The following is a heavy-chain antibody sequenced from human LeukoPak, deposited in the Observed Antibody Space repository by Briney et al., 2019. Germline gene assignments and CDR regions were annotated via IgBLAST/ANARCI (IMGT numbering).Heavy chain of an antibody. Sequence: PSETLSLTCAVYGGSFSGYYWSWIRQPPGKGLEWIGEINHSGSTNYNPSLKSRVTISVDTSKNQFSLKLSSVTAADTAVYYCARETLEVGAADYWGQGTLVTVSS. V-gene: IGHV4-34*01. D-gene: IGHD1-26*01. CDR1: GGSFSGYY. CDR3: ARETLEVGAADY. CDR2: INHSGST. J-gene: IGHJ4*02.